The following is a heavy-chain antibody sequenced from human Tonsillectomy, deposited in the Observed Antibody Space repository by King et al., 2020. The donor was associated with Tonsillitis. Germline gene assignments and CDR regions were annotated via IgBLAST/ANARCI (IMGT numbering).Heavy chain of an antibody. V-gene: IGHV3-7*01. CDR2: IKQGGSDR. CDR3: ARDLWGYNDYDAY. D-gene: IGHD5-12*01. Sequence: VQLVESGGGLVQPGGSLRLSCAASGCSFSSYWMSWVRQAPGKGLEWVANIKQGGSDRYYVDSVKGRFTISRDNAKNSLYLQMNSLRVEDTAVYYCARDLWGYNDYDAYWGQGTLVTVSS. J-gene: IGHJ4*02. CDR1: GCSFSSYW.